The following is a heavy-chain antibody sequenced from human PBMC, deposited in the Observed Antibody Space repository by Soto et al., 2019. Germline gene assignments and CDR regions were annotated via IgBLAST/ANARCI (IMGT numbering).Heavy chain of an antibody. Sequence: EVQLVESGGGLVQPGGSLRLSCAASGFIFTNYWMTWVRQPPGKGLEWVASVKDDGTEQYYVDSVKGRFIISRDNSKNSVYLHMNDLRGEVTAFYYCAGDPPGDEGAFFDYWGQGALVTVSS. V-gene: IGHV3-7*01. D-gene: IGHD7-27*01. CDR1: GFIFTNYW. CDR3: AGDPPGDEGAFFDY. J-gene: IGHJ4*02. CDR2: VKDDGTEQ.